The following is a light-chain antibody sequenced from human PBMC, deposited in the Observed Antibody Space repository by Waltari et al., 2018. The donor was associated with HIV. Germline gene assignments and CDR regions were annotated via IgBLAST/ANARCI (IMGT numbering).Light chain of an antibody. Sequence: EIVLTQSPATLSLSPGDSATLSCRASQSVSSYLAWYQQKPGQAPRLLIYDASNRATGIPARFSVSGSGTDFTLTISSLEPEDFAVYYCQQRSNWPLTFGGGTKVEIK. V-gene: IGKV3-11*01. J-gene: IGKJ4*01. CDR3: QQRSNWPLT. CDR2: DAS. CDR1: QSVSSY.